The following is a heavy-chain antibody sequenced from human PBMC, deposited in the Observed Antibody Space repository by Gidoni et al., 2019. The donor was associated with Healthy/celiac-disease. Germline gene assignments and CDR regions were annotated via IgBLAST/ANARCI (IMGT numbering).Heavy chain of an antibody. Sequence: QVQLVESGGGVVQPGRSLRLPCAASGFTFGSYALQWVPQAPGKGLGWVAVISYDGSNKYYADSVKGRFTISRDNSKNTLYLQMNSLRAEDTAVYYCARRLGITMIVVVITTILLYNWFDPWGQGTLVTVSS. J-gene: IGHJ5*02. V-gene: IGHV3-30-3*01. D-gene: IGHD3-22*01. CDR3: ARRLGITMIVVVITTILLYNWFDP. CDR1: GFTFGSYA. CDR2: ISYDGSNK.